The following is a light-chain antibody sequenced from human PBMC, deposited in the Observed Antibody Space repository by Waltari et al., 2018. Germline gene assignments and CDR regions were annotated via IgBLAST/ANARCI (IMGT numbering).Light chain of an antibody. Sequence: QSVLTPPPSAPGTPGQRVTISCSGSASNIGGNLVNWYQQLPGKAPKLLIYRSDLRPSGVPDRFSGSKSGTSASLAISGLQSEDEADYFCASWDDSLNGHWVFGGGTKVTVL. J-gene: IGLJ3*02. CDR2: RSD. V-gene: IGLV1-44*01. CDR3: ASWDDSLNGHWV. CDR1: ASNIGGNL.